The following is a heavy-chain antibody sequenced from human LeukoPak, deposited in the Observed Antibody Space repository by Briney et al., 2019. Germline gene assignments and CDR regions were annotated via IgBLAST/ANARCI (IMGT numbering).Heavy chain of an antibody. V-gene: IGHV4-59*01. D-gene: IGHD2-15*01. CDR3: ASGGSCSALCLGNY. CDR1: GGPIRSYY. Sequence: SETLSLTCTVSGGPIRSYYWSWIRQPPGKGLEWIGYIYYSGSTNYDPSLKSRVTISVDTSKNQFSLKLSSVTAADTAVYYCASGGSCSALCLGNYWGQGTLVTASS. J-gene: IGHJ4*02. CDR2: IYYSGST.